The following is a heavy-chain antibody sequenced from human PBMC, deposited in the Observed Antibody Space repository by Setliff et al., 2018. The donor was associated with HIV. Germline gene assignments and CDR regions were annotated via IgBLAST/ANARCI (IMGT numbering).Heavy chain of an antibody. D-gene: IGHD6-13*01. CDR2: IIPMFGTG. CDR3: ARVGHSSSYHYYGMDV. Sequence: RASVKVSCKTSGGTFSSYGISWVRQAPGQGLEWMGGIIPMFGTGFYAQKFQGKVTITTDESRSTAYMELSSLSSEDTAVFYCARVGHSSSYHYYGMDVWGQGTTVTVS. CDR1: GGTFSSYG. V-gene: IGHV1-69*05. J-gene: IGHJ6*02.